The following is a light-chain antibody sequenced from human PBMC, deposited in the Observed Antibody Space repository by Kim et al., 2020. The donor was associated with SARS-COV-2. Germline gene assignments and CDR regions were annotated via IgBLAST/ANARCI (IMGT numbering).Light chain of an antibody. CDR1: SSSS. CDR3: QQYGSLPRT. J-gene: IGKJ1*01. Sequence: SSSSLAWYQQKPGQAPRLLIYGASSRATGIPDRFSGSGSGTDFTLTISRLEPEDFAVYYCQQYGSLPRTFGQGTKVDIK. V-gene: IGKV3-20*01. CDR2: GAS.